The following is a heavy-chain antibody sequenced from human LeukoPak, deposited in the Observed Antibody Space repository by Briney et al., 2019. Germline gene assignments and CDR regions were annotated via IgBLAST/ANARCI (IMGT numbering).Heavy chain of an antibody. V-gene: IGHV1-8*01. D-gene: IGHD4-23*01. CDR3: VRGARLRWYQGPNDY. CDR2: MNPNSGNT. CDR1: GYTFTSYD. J-gene: IGHJ4*02. Sequence: ASVKVSCKASGYTFTSYDINWVRQATGQGLEWMGWMNPNSGNTGYAQKFQGRATMTRNTSISTAYMELSSLRSEDTAVYYCVRGARLRWYQGPNDYWGQGTLVTVSS.